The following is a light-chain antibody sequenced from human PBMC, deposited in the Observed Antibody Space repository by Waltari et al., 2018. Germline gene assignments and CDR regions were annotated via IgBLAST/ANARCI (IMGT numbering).Light chain of an antibody. Sequence: QSALTQPASVSGSPGQSITISCTGTSSDVASFKLFSWFQQYPGKAPKLRIYEDTERPSGVSSRFSGSKSGNTASLSISGLQAEDEADYHCCSYSRSSPWVFGGGTKLTVL. J-gene: IGLJ3*02. V-gene: IGLV2-23*01. CDR2: EDT. CDR3: CSYSRSSPWV. CDR1: SSDVASFKL.